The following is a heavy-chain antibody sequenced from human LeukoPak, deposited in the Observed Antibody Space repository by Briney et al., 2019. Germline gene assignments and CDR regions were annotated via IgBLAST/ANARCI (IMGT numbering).Heavy chain of an antibody. CDR1: GFTFSSYS. V-gene: IGHV3-21*01. Sequence: GGSLRLSCAASGFTFSSYSMNWVRQAPGKGLERVSSISSSSSYIYYADSVEGRFTISRDNAKNSLYLQMNSLRAEDTAVYYCARDPYNGYYGDDYYYYMDVWGKGTTVTISS. J-gene: IGHJ6*03. D-gene: IGHD4-17*01. CDR3: ARDPYNGYYGDDYYYYMDV. CDR2: ISSSSSYI.